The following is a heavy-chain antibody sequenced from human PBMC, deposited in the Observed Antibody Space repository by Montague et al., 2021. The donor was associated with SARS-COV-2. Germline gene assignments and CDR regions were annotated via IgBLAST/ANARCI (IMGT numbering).Heavy chain of an antibody. CDR3: ARRGSYYDSTSGYYYFDY. J-gene: IGHJ4*02. D-gene: IGHD3-22*01. Sequence: SETLSLTCTVSGGSISTYHWSWIQQPPGKGLEWIGYIYYTGSTNYNPSLKSRVTISVDTSKNQFSLKLSSVTAADTAVYYCARRGSYYDSTSGYYYFDYWGQGTLVTVSS. CDR2: IYYTGST. CDR1: GGSISTYH. V-gene: IGHV4-59*08.